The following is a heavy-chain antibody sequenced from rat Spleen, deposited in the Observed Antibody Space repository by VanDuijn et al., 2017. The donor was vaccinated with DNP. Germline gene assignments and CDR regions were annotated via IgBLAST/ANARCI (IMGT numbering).Heavy chain of an antibody. Sequence: QVQLKESGPGLVQPSQTLSLTCTVSGFSLTSYGVSWVRQPPGKGLEWVGAIWSAGNTDYNSALNSRLSISRDTSKSQVFLKLNSLQTEDTATYYCASTLVNYDTYGYYAMDAWGQGTSVTVSS. CDR3: ASTLVNYDTYGYYAMDA. CDR2: IWSAGNT. CDR1: GFSLTSYG. V-gene: IGHV2-4*01. D-gene: IGHD1-11*01. J-gene: IGHJ4*01.